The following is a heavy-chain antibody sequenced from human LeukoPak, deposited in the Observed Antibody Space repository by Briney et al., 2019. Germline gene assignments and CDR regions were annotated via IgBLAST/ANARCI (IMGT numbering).Heavy chain of an antibody. D-gene: IGHD3-22*01. CDR3: AKDILDYYDSDAFDI. CDR1: GFTFSSYA. V-gene: IGHV3-23*01. CDR2: ISGSGGST. Sequence: GGSLRLSCAASGFTFSSYAMSWVRQAPGKGLEWVSAISGSGGSTYYADSVKGRFTISRDNSKKTLYLQMNSLRAEDTAVYYCAKDILDYYDSDAFDIWGQGTMVTVSS. J-gene: IGHJ3*02.